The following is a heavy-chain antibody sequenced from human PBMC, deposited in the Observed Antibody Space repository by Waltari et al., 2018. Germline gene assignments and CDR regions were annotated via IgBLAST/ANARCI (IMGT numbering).Heavy chain of an antibody. Sequence: QVQLQESGPGLVKPSETLSLTCAVSGYSISSGYYWGWIRQPPGKGLEWIGSIYHSGSTSYHPSLKSRVTISVDTSKNQFSLKLSSVTAADTAVYYCARTIAVAGTRAFDIWGQGTMVTVSS. CDR1: GYSISSGYY. J-gene: IGHJ3*02. D-gene: IGHD6-19*01. CDR2: IYHSGST. V-gene: IGHV4-38-2*01. CDR3: ARTIAVAGTRAFDI.